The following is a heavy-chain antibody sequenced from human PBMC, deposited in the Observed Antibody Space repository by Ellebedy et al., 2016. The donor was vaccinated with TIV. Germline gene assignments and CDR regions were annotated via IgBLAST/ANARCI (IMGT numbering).Heavy chain of an antibody. J-gene: IGHJ4*02. CDR2: INTVGTGI. V-gene: IGHV3-74*01. CDR3: ARDESSDSGAYFDA. Sequence: GESLKISXVASGFTFSYFWIHWVRQVPGKGLEWVSRINTVGTGIRYAASVKGRFTISRDNAQNTVYLQMDSLRVDDTAVYYCARDESSDSGAYFDAWGQGTLVAVSS. D-gene: IGHD1-26*01. CDR1: GFTFSYFW.